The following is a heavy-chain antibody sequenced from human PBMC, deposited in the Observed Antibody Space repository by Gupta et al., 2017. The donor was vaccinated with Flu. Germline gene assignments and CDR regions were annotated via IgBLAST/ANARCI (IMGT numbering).Heavy chain of an antibody. CDR3: ARVRHGSSSGWVDS. CDR1: SFTFRSYR. CDR2: ISSGGRDI. D-gene: IGHD6-19*01. Sequence: EVQLVESGGGLVKPGASLRLSCPASSFTFRSYRITSPRQAPGKGLEWVSAISSGGRDIFYADSMKGRFTIFRDNANNVVYLQMNSLRGEDTAIYYCARVRHGSSSGWVDSWGQGTVVTVSS. V-gene: IGHV3-21*06. J-gene: IGHJ4*02.